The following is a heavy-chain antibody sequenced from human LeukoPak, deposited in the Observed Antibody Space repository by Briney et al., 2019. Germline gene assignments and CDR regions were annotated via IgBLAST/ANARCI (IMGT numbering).Heavy chain of an antibody. V-gene: IGHV3-74*01. CDR3: ARVTMVRGRYYYMDV. D-gene: IGHD3-10*01. J-gene: IGHJ6*03. CDR1: GFTFSSYW. Sequence: GSLRLSCAASGFTFSSYWMHWVRQAPGKGLVWVSRINSDGSSTRYADSVKGRFTISRDNAKSTLYLQMNSLRAEDTAVYYCARVTMVRGRYYYMDVWGKGTTVTVSS. CDR2: INSDGSST.